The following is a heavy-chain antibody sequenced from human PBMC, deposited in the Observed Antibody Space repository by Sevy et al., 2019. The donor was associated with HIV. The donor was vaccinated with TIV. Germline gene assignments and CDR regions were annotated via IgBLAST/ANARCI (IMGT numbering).Heavy chain of an antibody. Sequence: SETLSLTCAVYGGSFSGYYWNCIRQPPGKGLEWIGEINHSGSTNYNPSLKSRVTISVDTSKNQFSLKLSSVTAADTAVYYCARYRVAGNFDYWGQGTLVTVS. D-gene: IGHD6-19*01. V-gene: IGHV4-34*01. CDR1: GGSFSGYY. CDR2: INHSGST. J-gene: IGHJ4*02. CDR3: ARYRVAGNFDY.